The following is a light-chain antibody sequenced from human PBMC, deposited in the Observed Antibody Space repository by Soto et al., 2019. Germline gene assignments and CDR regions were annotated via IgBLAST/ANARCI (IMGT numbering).Light chain of an antibody. Sequence: QSALTQPPSASGSPGQSVTISCTGTSSDVGAYNYVSWYQQHPGKAPKLIIYDVTKRPSGVPDRFSGSKSGNTASLTVSGPQAEDEADYYCNSYAGSKNFGVFGGGTKLTVL. V-gene: IGLV2-8*01. CDR2: DVT. J-gene: IGLJ3*02. CDR1: SSDVGAYNY. CDR3: NSYAGSKNFGV.